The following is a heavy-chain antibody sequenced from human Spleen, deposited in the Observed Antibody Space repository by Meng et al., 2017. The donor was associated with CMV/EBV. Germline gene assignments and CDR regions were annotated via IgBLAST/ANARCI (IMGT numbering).Heavy chain of an antibody. CDR2: IHDRGIT. V-gene: IGHV4-59*01. CDR3: VSSRGTYFGYYFDS. D-gene: IGHD1-26*01. Sequence: SETLSLTCNVSGGSISSYYWYWIRQPPGKGLEWIGYIHDRGITNSNPSLKSRVTISGDTSWKQFSLNLNSVTAADTAVYYCVSSRGTYFGYYFDSWGQGAVVTVSS. J-gene: IGHJ4*02. CDR1: GGSISSYY.